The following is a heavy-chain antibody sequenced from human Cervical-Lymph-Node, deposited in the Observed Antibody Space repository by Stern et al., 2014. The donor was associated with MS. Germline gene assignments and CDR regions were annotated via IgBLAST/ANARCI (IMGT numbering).Heavy chain of an antibody. CDR3: ARGAREGRLYYFDY. V-gene: IGHV3-33*01. J-gene: IGHJ4*02. CDR1: GLTFSNFA. CDR2: IWSDGTNK. Sequence: VQLGESGGGVVQPGRSLRLSCTASGLTFSNFAMHWVRQAPGKGLEWVAVIWSDGTNKYYADSVKGRFTISRDNSKNTLYLQMNSLRAEDTAVYYCARGAREGRLYYFDYWGQGTLVTVSS. D-gene: IGHD1-26*01.